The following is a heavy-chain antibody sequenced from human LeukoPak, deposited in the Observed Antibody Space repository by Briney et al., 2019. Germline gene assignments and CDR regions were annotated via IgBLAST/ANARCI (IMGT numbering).Heavy chain of an antibody. CDR1: GYTFTSYG. D-gene: IGHD6-13*01. Sequence: GASVKVSCKASGYTFTSYGISWVRQAPGQGLEWMGWISAYNGNTNYAQKLQGRVTMTTDTSTSTAYMELRSLRSDDTAVYYCARDFGAADYYYMDVWGKGITVTVSS. J-gene: IGHJ6*03. V-gene: IGHV1-18*01. CDR3: ARDFGAADYYYMDV. CDR2: ISAYNGNT.